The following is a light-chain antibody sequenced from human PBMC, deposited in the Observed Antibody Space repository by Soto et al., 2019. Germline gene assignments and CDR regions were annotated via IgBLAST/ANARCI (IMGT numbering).Light chain of an antibody. Sequence: EIVLTQSPSTLSVSPGERVTLSCSASQRVNSNYLAWYQQRPGQAPRLLIFGASYRATGIPDRFSGSGSGTDLTLTIRRLQREDFAVYYCQLYSSSPPAFSFGPGTRVD. CDR1: QRVNSNY. CDR2: GAS. CDR3: QLYSSSPPAFS. J-gene: IGKJ3*01. V-gene: IGKV3-20*01.